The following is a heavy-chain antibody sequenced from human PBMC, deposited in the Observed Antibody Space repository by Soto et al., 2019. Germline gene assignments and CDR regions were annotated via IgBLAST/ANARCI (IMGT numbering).Heavy chain of an antibody. CDR3: ARDSHCSSTSCKRYYFDY. CDR2: ISSSSSYI. J-gene: IGHJ4*02. V-gene: IGHV3-21*01. CDR1: GFTFSSYS. D-gene: IGHD2-2*01. Sequence: GGSLRLSCAASGFTFSSYSMNWVRQAPGKGLEWVSSISSSSSYIYYADSVKGRFTISRDNAKNSLYLQMNSLRAEDTAVYYCARDSHCSSTSCKRYYFDYWGQGTLVTVYS.